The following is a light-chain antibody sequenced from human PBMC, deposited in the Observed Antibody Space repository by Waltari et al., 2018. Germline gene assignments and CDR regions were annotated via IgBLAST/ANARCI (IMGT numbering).Light chain of an antibody. CDR3: ATWDDNLSGSWV. V-gene: IGLV1-44*01. Sequence: QSVLTQPPSVSGAPGQGVAISCSGSSSNIGGNYVNWFQQLPGTPPKLLIHSDGQRPSGVPDRFSGSKSGTSASLAISGLQSEDEADYYCATWDDNLSGSWVFGGGTKLTVL. CDR2: SDG. J-gene: IGLJ3*02. CDR1: SSNIGGNY.